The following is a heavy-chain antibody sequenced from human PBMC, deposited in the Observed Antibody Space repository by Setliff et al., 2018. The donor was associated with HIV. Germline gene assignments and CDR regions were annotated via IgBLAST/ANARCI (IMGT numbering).Heavy chain of an antibody. V-gene: IGHV4-39*01. CDR3: VRPSLGIGGGSIFHN. CDR2: IHFSGST. Sequence: SETLSLTCTVSGGYISGTSYYWGWIRQPPGKGLEWIGSIHFSGSTWYTQSLKSRVTIWVDTSKNQFALKVNSVTAADTAVYYCVRPSLGIGGGSIFHNWGQGTLVTVSS. D-gene: IGHD3-3*01. CDR1: GGYISGTSYY. J-gene: IGHJ4*02.